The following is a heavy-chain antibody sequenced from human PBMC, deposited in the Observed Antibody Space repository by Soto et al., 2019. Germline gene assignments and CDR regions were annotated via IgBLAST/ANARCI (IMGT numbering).Heavy chain of an antibody. Sequence: EVQLLESGGGLVQPGGSLRLSCAASGFNFRSYAMSWVRQAPGKGLEWVSAITSSGGSTYYADSVKGRFTISRDNSKNTLHLQKNSLRAEDTTVYYYAKEGDGYSDYFDYWGQGTLVTVSS. CDR2: ITSSGGST. CDR3: AKEGDGYSDYFDY. CDR1: GFNFRSYA. J-gene: IGHJ4*02. D-gene: IGHD2-21*01. V-gene: IGHV3-23*01.